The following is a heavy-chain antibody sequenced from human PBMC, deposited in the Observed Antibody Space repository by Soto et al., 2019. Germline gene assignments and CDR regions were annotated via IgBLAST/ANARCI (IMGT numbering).Heavy chain of an antibody. J-gene: IGHJ4*02. CDR3: AKREFCSGVDCYWRGGFHY. V-gene: IGHV3-23*01. CDR1: GFTFSTYA. Sequence: PGGSLRLSCAASGFTFSTYAMTWVRQAPGKGLEWVSSISGSSGTTYYADSVKGRFTISRDNSKNTLYLQMNSLRAEDTAVYYCAKREFCSGVDCYWRGGFHYWCQANLETVSS. CDR2: ISGSSGTT. D-gene: IGHD2-15*01.